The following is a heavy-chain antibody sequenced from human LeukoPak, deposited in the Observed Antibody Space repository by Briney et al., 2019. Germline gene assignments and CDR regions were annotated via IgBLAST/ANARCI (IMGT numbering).Heavy chain of an antibody. CDR1: GGTFSSYA. CDR3: GRGGVAAAGIVAFDI. Sequence: ASVKVSCKASGGTFSSYAISWVRQAPGQGLEWMGRIIPILGIANYAQKFQGRVTITADKSTSTAYMELSSLRSEDTAVYYCGRGGVAAAGIVAFDIWGQGTMVTVSS. CDR2: IIPILGIA. V-gene: IGHV1-69*04. D-gene: IGHD6-13*01. J-gene: IGHJ3*02.